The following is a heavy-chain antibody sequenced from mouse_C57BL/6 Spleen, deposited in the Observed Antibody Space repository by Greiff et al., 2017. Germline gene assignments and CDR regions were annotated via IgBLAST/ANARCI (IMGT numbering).Heavy chain of an antibody. V-gene: IGHV1-81*01. J-gene: IGHJ4*01. CDR3: AIDSSGYAMDY. Sequence: QVQLQQSGAELARPGASVKLSCKASGYTFTSYGISWVKQRTGQGLEWIGEIYPRRGDTYYNEKFKGKATLTADKSSSTAYMELRSLTSEDSAVYFCAIDSSGYAMDYWGQGTSVTVSS. D-gene: IGHD3-2*02. CDR2: IYPRRGDT. CDR1: GYTFTSYG.